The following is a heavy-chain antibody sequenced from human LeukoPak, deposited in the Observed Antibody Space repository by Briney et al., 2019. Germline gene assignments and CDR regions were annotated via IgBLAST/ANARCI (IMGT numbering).Heavy chain of an antibody. D-gene: IGHD6-13*01. Sequence: GESLKISCKGSGYSFTSYWIGWMRQMPGKGLEWMGIIYPGDSDTRYSPSFQGQVTISADKSISTAYLQWSSLKASDTAMYYCARLKGIAAAGTGWYFYLWGRGTLVTVSS. CDR1: GYSFTSYW. V-gene: IGHV5-51*01. CDR3: ARLKGIAAAGTGWYFYL. CDR2: IYPGDSDT. J-gene: IGHJ2*01.